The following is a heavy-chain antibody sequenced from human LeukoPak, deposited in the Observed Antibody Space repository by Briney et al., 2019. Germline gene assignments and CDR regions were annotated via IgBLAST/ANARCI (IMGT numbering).Heavy chain of an antibody. D-gene: IGHD3-3*01. Sequence: GGSLRLSCAASGFTFSSYAIHWVRQARGKGLEWVALISYDGSNKYYEDSVKGRFTISRDKSKNTLYLQMNSLRAEDTAVYYCARVRALDDFWSGYYQGAFGIWGQGTMVTVSS. CDR2: ISYDGSNK. V-gene: IGHV3-30*04. J-gene: IGHJ3*02. CDR3: ARVRALDDFWSGYYQGAFGI. CDR1: GFTFSSYA.